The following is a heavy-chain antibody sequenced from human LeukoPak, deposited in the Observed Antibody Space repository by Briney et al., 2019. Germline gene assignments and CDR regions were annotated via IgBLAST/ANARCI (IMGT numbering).Heavy chain of an antibody. V-gene: IGHV4-34*01. CDR2: INHSGST. CDR1: GGSISSYY. J-gene: IGHJ4*02. CDR3: ARGVMDIVATTNFDY. Sequence: SETLSLTCTVSGGSISSYYWSWIRQPPGKGLEWIGEINHSGSTNYNPSLKSRVTISVDTSKNQFSLKLSSVTAADPAVYYCARGVMDIVATTNFDYWGQGTLVTVSS. D-gene: IGHD5-12*01.